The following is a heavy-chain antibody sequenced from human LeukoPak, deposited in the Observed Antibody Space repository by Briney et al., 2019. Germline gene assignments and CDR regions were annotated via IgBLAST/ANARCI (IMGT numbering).Heavy chain of an antibody. D-gene: IGHD5-24*01. V-gene: IGHV1-46*01. J-gene: IGHJ4*02. CDR2: INPSGGST. CDR1: GYTFTSYY. CDR3: ARDLVPSQTRRDGYNFVY. Sequence: ASVKVSCKASGYTFTSYYMHWVRQAPGQGLEWMGIINPSGGSTSYAQKFQGRVTMTRDTSTSTVYMELSSLRSEDTAVYYCARDLVPSQTRRDGYNFVYWGQGTLVTVSS.